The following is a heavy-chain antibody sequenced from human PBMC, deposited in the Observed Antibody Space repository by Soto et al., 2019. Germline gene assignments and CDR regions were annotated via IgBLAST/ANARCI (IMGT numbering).Heavy chain of an antibody. CDR2: INPTGGT. J-gene: IGHJ4*02. CDR1: GGSFSGYY. V-gene: IGHV4-34*01. CDR3: ARTRATPASRNLDY. D-gene: IGHD1-1*01. Sequence: QVQLQQWGAGLLKPSETLSLTCAVCGGSFSGYYWSWVRQSPGKGLEWIGEINPTGGTNYNPSLKSRVTISVDTSKDQFSLQLSSVTAADTAVYYCARTRATPASRNLDYWGQGTLVTVSS.